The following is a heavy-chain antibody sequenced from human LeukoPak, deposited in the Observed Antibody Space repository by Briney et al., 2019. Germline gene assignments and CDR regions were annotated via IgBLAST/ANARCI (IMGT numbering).Heavy chain of an antibody. Sequence: GGSLRLSCAASGFPFSSFYMSWVRQAPGKGLEWVSSISSSTSYIFYADSVRGRVTISRDNAKNSLYLQMNSLRVEDTAVYYCARDRAKEQLIQTPYMYGMDVWGQGTTVTVSS. D-gene: IGHD6-13*01. V-gene: IGHV3-21*01. J-gene: IGHJ6*02. CDR1: GFPFSSFY. CDR3: ARDRAKEQLIQTPYMYGMDV. CDR2: ISSSTSYI.